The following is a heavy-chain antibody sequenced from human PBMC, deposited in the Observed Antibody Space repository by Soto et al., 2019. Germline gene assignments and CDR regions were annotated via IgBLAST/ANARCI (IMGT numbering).Heavy chain of an antibody. V-gene: IGHV3-7*01. J-gene: IGHJ4*02. CDR3: NREYSGYDERYYFDY. Sequence: GGSLRLSCAASGFTFSSYWMSWVRQAPGKGLEWVANIKQDGSEKYYVDSVKGRFTISRDNAKNSLYLQMNSLRAEDTAVYYCNREYSGYDERYYFDYWGQGTLVTVSS. D-gene: IGHD5-12*01. CDR1: GFTFSSYW. CDR2: IKQDGSEK.